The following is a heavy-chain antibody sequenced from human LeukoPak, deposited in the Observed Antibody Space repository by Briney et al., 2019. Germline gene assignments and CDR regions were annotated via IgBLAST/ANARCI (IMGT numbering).Heavy chain of an antibody. CDR1: GGSISSYY. CDR2: IHTSGST. D-gene: IGHD6-19*01. J-gene: IGHJ4*02. Sequence: SETLSLTCTVSGGSISSYYWSWIRQPAGKGLEWIGRIHTSGSTNYNPSLKSRATMSVDTSKKHFSLKLSSVTAADTAVYYCAGYSSGWYLYYWGQGTLVTVSS. V-gene: IGHV4-4*07. CDR3: AGYSSGWYLYY.